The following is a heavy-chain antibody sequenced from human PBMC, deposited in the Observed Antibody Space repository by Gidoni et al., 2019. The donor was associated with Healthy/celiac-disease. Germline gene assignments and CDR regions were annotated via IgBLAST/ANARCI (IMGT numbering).Heavy chain of an antibody. Sequence: EVQLVESGGGLVKPGGSRRLSCPASGFTFRSYSMNWVRQAPGKGLEWVSSIISSSSYIYYADSVKGRFTISRDNAKNSLYLQMNSLRAEDTAVYYCARELIVGNCYYGMDVWGQGTTVTVSS. V-gene: IGHV3-21*01. D-gene: IGHD2-21*01. CDR1: GFTFRSYS. CDR3: ARELIVGNCYYGMDV. J-gene: IGHJ6*02. CDR2: IISSSSYI.